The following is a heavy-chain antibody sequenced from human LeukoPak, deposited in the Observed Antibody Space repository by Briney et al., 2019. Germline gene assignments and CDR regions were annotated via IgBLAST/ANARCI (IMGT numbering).Heavy chain of an antibody. CDR1: GFTFSDYY. Sequence: GGSLRLSCAASGFTFSDYYMSWIRQAPGKGLEWVSYISSSGSTIYYADSVKGRFTISRDNSKNTLYPQMGSLRAEDMAVYYCARDPLMHVDTAMVKAPRFDYYYGMDVWGQGTTVTVSS. CDR2: ISSSGSTI. CDR3: ARDPLMHVDTAMVKAPRFDYYYGMDV. V-gene: IGHV3-11*04. J-gene: IGHJ6*02. D-gene: IGHD5-18*01.